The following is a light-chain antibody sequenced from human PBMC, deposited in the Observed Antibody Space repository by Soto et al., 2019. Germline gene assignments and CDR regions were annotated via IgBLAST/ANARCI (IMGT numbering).Light chain of an antibody. CDR2: AAS. V-gene: IGKV1-39*01. CDR1: QSIRSH. CDR3: QQSFSSPFT. Sequence: DIQMTQSPSSLSASVGDRVSITCRASQSIRSHLNWYQHKPGKAPKVLIYAASSLQGGVPSRFSGSGSGTDFTLTIKSLQPQDFATYYCQQSFSSPFTFGPGTKVDVK. J-gene: IGKJ3*01.